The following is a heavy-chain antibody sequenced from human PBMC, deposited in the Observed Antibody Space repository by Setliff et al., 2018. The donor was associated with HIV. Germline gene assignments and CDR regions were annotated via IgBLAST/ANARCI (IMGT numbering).Heavy chain of an antibody. CDR1: GFTFSSYW. J-gene: IGHJ6*03. CDR3: ARVGDYDFWSGYHYYMDV. Sequence: GGSLGLSCAASGFTFSSYWMHWVRQAPGKGLVWVSRISGDGRSTNYADSVKGRFTISRDTAKNTLYLQMNRLRAEDTAVYYCARVGDYDFWSGYHYYMDVWGKGTTVTVSS. D-gene: IGHD3-3*01. CDR2: ISGDGRST. V-gene: IGHV3-74*01.